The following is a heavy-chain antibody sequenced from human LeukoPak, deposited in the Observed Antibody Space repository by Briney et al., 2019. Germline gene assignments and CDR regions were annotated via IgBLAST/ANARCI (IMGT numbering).Heavy chain of an antibody. CDR3: ARERAAAGTGWFDP. V-gene: IGHV4-34*01. J-gene: IGHJ5*02. CDR2: INHSGST. CDR1: GGSFSGYY. Sequence: PSXTLSLTCAVYGGSFSGYYWSWIRQPPGKGLEWIGEINHSGSTNYNPSLKSRVTISVDTSKNQFSLKLSSVTAADTAVYYCARERAAAGTGWFDPWGQGTLVTVSS. D-gene: IGHD6-13*01.